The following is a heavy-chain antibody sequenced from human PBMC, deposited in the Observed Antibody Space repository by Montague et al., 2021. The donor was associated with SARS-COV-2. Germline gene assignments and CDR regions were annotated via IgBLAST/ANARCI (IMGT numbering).Heavy chain of an antibody. J-gene: IGHJ4*02. CDR3: ARGPFWSAAPDY. D-gene: IGHD3-3*01. CDR1: GGSISTYY. V-gene: IGHV4-59*01. Sequence: SETLSLTCTLSGGSISTYYWNWIRQPPGKGLDWIGYIYYSGNTYYNPSLKSRATISVETTKNQFSLSLTSVTAADTAVYYCARGPFWSAAPDYWGQGILVTVSS. CDR2: IYYSGNT.